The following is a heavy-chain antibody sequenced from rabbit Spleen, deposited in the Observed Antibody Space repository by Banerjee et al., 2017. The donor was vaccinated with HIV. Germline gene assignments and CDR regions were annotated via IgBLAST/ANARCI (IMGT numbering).Heavy chain of an antibody. V-gene: IGHV1S45*01. CDR3: ARNYVNVFVP. Sequence: QEQLVESGGGLVQPGGSLKLSCKASAFDFSSGGVSWVRQAPGKGLEWIACIDISDGDTDYANLPKGRFTISNSSSSSVTLKRASLTTADTATYFCARNYVNVFVPWGPVTRVTVS. D-gene: IGHD1-1*01. CDR1: AFDFSSGG. J-gene: IGHJ6*02. CDR2: IDISDGDT.